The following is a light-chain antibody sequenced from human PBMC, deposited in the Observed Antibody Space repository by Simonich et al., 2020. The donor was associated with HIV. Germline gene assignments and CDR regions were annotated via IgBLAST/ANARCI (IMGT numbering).Light chain of an antibody. CDR2: WAS. J-gene: IGKJ2*01. CDR3: QQCHTHPHT. Sequence: DIVMTQSPDSLAVSLGERATINCKSSQSVLYSPNNKDYLAWYQQKPGQPPKLLMYWASTRESGVPDRFSGSGSGTDFTLTISSLQAEDVAVYFCQQCHTHPHTFGQGTKVEIK. CDR1: QSVLYSPNNKDY. V-gene: IGKV4-1*01.